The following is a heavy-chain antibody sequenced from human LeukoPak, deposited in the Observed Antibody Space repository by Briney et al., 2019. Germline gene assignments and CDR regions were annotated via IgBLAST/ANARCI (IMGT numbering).Heavy chain of an antibody. Sequence: ASVKVSCKASGYTFTGYYMHWVRQAPGQGLEWMGWINPNSGGTNYAQRFQGRVTMTRDTSISTAYMELSRLRSDDTAVYYCARVESIAAAGYLDYWGQGTLVTVSS. CDR3: ARVESIAAAGYLDY. CDR2: INPNSGGT. D-gene: IGHD6-13*01. J-gene: IGHJ4*02. V-gene: IGHV1-2*02. CDR1: GYTFTGYY.